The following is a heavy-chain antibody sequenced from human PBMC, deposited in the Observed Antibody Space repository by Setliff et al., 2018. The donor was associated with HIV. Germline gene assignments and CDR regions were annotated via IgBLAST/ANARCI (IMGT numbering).Heavy chain of an antibody. Sequence: PSETLSLTCTVSGGSISNSNYFWDWIRQPPGKGLEWIGSAGSADYGGNAYYNPSLKSRVTISVETSNNQFFLKLTSVTAADTAVYYCARGDRRIIAASGSGWFDPWGQGTLVTVSS. J-gene: IGHJ5*02. CDR2: AGSADYGGNA. D-gene: IGHD6-13*01. V-gene: IGHV4-39*01. CDR1: GGSISNSNYF. CDR3: ARGDRRIIAASGSGWFDP.